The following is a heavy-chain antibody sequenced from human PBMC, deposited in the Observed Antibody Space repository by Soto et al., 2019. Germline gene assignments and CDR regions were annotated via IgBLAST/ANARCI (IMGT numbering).Heavy chain of an antibody. V-gene: IGHV2-5*02. Sequence: SGPTLVNPTQTLTLTCTFSGFSLSTSGVGVGWIRQPPGKALEWLALIYWDDDKRYSPSLKSRLTITKDTSKNQVVLTMTNMDPVDTATYYCAHTEYSSSWVPAADYYYYGMDVWGQGTTVTVSS. CDR3: AHTEYSSSWVPAADYYYYGMDV. D-gene: IGHD6-13*01. CDR1: GFSLSTSGVG. J-gene: IGHJ6*02. CDR2: IYWDDDK.